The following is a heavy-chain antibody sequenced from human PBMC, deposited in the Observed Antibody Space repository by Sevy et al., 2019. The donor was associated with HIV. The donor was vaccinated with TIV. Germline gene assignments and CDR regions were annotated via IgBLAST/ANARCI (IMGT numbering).Heavy chain of an antibody. J-gene: IGHJ4*02. CDR3: AKENRGAYSSSWYDY. D-gene: IGHD6-13*01. Sequence: GGSLRLSCAASGFTFSSYGMLWVRQAPGKGLEWVAVISYDGSNKYYADSVKGRFTISRDNSKNTLYLQMNSLRAEDTAVYYCAKENRGAYSSSWYDYWGQGTLVTVSS. V-gene: IGHV3-30*18. CDR2: ISYDGSNK. CDR1: GFTFSSYG.